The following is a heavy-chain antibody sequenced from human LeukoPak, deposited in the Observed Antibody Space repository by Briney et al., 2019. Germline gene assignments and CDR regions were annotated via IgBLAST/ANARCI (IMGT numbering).Heavy chain of an antibody. CDR2: IYYSGST. D-gene: IGHD3-22*01. J-gene: IGHJ4*02. V-gene: IGHV4-59*12. CDR1: GGSISSYY. Sequence: SETLSLTCTVSGGSISSYYWSWIRQPPRKGLEWIGYIYYSGSTNYNPSLKSRVTISVDTSKNQFSLKLSSVTAADTAVYYCARSPHWYDSSGYFDYWGQGTLVTVSS. CDR3: ARSPHWYDSSGYFDY.